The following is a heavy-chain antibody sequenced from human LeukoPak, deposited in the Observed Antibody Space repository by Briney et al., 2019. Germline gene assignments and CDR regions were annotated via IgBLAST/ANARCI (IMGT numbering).Heavy chain of an antibody. CDR1: GFTFSIYG. CDR2: MSGSGGST. J-gene: IGHJ2*01. CDR3: AKDGYYDSSAYYYVRYFDL. V-gene: IGHV3-23*01. Sequence: GGTLRLSCAASGFTFSIYGMSWVRQAPGRGLELVSAMSGSGGSTYYADSVKGRFTISRDNSKNTLYLQMNSLRAEDTAVYYCAKDGYYDSSAYYYVRYFDLWGRGTLVTVSS. D-gene: IGHD3-22*01.